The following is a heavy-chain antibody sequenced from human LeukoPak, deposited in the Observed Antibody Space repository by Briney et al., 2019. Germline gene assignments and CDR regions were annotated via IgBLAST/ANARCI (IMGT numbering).Heavy chain of an antibody. D-gene: IGHD3-9*01. Sequence: SETLSLTCTVSGYSINSGYFWGWIRQPPGKGLEWIGSISHSGTTYYNPSLKSRITISQDTSKNQFSLKLSSVTAADTAVYYCATQRHHYDILTGYYLDAFDIWGQGTMVTVSS. CDR1: GYSINSGYF. V-gene: IGHV4-38-2*02. J-gene: IGHJ3*02. CDR3: ATQRHHYDILTGYYLDAFDI. CDR2: ISHSGTT.